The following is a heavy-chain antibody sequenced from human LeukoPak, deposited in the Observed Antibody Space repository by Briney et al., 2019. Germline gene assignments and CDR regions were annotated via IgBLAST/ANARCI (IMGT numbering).Heavy chain of an antibody. D-gene: IGHD5-18*01. CDR1: GGSISSSSYY. V-gene: IGHV4-39*07. CDR2: IYYSGST. Sequence: SETLSLTCTVSGGSISSSSYYWGWIRQPPGKGLEWIGSIYYSGSTYYNPSLKSRVTISVDTSKNQLSLNLNSVTAADTAVYYCTRASRGYSYGFAEYWGQGTLVTVSS. J-gene: IGHJ4*02. CDR3: TRASRGYSYGFAEY.